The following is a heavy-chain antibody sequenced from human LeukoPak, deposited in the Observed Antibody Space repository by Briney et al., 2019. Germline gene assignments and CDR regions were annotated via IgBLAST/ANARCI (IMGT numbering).Heavy chain of an antibody. V-gene: IGHV4-61*01. J-gene: IGHJ4*02. CDR3: ARGWYPDY. CDR1: GGSVSSGSYY. Sequence: SETLSLTCTVSGGSVSSGSYYWSWIRQPPGKGLEWIGYIYYSGSTNYNPSLKSRVTISVDTSKNQFSLKLSSVTAADTAVYYCARGWYPDYWGQGTLVTVSS. D-gene: IGHD6-13*01. CDR2: IYYSGST.